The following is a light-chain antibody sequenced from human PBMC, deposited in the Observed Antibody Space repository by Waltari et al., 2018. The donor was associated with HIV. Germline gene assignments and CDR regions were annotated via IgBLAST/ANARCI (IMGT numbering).Light chain of an antibody. J-gene: IGLJ1*01. Sequence: QSALTQPASVSGSPGQSITLSCTGTSSDVGGYNYLSCYQHHPGKAPKLIIYEVTTRPSGVSNRFSGSKSGNTASLTISGLQAADEADYYCISYTSSDSFVFGTGTKVTVL. CDR2: EVT. V-gene: IGLV2-14*01. CDR3: ISYTSSDSFV. CDR1: SSDVGGYNY.